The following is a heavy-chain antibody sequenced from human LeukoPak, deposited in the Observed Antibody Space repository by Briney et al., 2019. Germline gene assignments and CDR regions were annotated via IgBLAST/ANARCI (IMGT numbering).Heavy chain of an antibody. CDR1: GFTFSSYA. D-gene: IGHD3-22*01. V-gene: IGHV3-23*01. Sequence: PGGSLRLSCAASGFTFSSYAMSWVRQAPGKGLEWVSAISGSGGSTYYADSVKGRFTISRDNSKNTLYLQMNSLRAEDTAVYYCAKDQETYHYDSSGSGDALDIWGQGTMVTVSS. CDR3: AKDQETYHYDSSGSGDALDI. J-gene: IGHJ3*02. CDR2: ISGSGGST.